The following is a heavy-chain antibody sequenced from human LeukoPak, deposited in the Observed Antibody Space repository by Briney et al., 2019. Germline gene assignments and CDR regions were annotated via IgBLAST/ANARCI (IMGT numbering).Heavy chain of an antibody. Sequence: GGSLRLSCAASGFTVSSNYMSWVRQAPGKGLEWVSDIYSGGSTYYADSVKGRFTISRDNSKNTLYLQMNSLRAEDTAVYYCARERESSGWYPYYFDYWGQGTLVTVSS. J-gene: IGHJ4*02. CDR1: GFTVSSNY. CDR3: ARERESSGWYPYYFDY. D-gene: IGHD6-19*01. CDR2: IYSGGST. V-gene: IGHV3-53*01.